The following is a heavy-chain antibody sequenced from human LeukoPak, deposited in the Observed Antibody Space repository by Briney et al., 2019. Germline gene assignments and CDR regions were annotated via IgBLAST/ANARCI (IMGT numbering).Heavy chain of an antibody. J-gene: IGHJ4*02. CDR1: GLTVSGNY. CDR3: ARRITTSGLYYFDL. D-gene: IGHD6-13*01. CDR2: IYSDETT. V-gene: IGHV3-66*04. Sequence: PGGSLRLSRAASGLTVSGNYMSWVRQAPGKGLEWVSIIYSDETTAYPDSVKGRFTISRDNSKNMLYLQMNSLRAEDTAVYYCARRITTSGLYYFDLWGQGTLVTVSS.